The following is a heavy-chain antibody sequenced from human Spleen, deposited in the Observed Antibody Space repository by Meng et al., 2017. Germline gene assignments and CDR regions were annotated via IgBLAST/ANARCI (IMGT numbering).Heavy chain of an antibody. Sequence: QVQLQQWGAGLLNPSETLSLTCAVYGGSFSGYYCNWIRQPPGKGLEWIGEINHGGITNYNPSLKSRITISVDTSQKQFSLKLTSVTAADTAVYYCARGPFRGVMMSWGQGTLVTVSS. J-gene: IGHJ5*02. D-gene: IGHD3-10*01. CDR3: ARGPFRGVMMS. V-gene: IGHV4-34*01. CDR1: GGSFSGYY. CDR2: INHGGIT.